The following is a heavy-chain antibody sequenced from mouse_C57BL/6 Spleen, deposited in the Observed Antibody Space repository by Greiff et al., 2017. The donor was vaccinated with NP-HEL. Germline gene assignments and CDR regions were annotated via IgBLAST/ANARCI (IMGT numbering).Heavy chain of an antibody. V-gene: IGHV1-69*01. Sequence: QVQLQQPGAELVMPGASVKLSCKASGYTFTSYWMHWVKQRPGQGLEWIGEIDPSDSYTNYNQKFKGKSTLTVDKSSSTAYMQLSSLTSEDSAVYYWARFTTERGDYWGQGTTLTVSS. CDR3: ARFTTERGDY. CDR1: GYTFTSYW. D-gene: IGHD1-1*01. CDR2: IDPSDSYT. J-gene: IGHJ2*01.